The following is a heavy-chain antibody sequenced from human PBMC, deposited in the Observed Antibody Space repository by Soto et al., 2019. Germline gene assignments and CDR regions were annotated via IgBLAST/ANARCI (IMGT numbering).Heavy chain of an antibody. CDR2: IIPIFGTA. V-gene: IGHV1-69*13. J-gene: IGHJ3*02. Sequence: GASVKVSCKASGVTFSSYAISWVRHAPGQGLEWMGWIIPIFGTANYAQKFQGRGTITADESTRTAYMELSSLRSEDKAVYYCARKTPRLAARGDAFDIWFQGTMVT. CDR1: GVTFSSYA. CDR3: ARKTPRLAARGDAFDI. D-gene: IGHD6-6*01.